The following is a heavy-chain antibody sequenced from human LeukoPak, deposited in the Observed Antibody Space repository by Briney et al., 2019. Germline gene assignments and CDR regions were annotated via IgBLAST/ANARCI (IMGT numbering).Heavy chain of an antibody. J-gene: IGHJ4*02. CDR3: APNPPRYCSGGSCPSASY. CDR1: GFTFSSYA. D-gene: IGHD2-15*01. V-gene: IGHV3-23*01. CDR2: ISGSGGST. Sequence: GGSLRLSCAASGFTFSSYAMSWVRQAPGKGLEWVSAISGSGGSTYYAGSVKGRFTISRDNSKNTLYLQMNSLRAEDTAVYYCAPNPPRYCSGGSCPSASYWGQGTLVTVSS.